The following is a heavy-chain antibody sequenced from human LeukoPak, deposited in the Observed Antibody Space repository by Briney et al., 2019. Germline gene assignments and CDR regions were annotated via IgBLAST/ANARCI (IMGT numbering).Heavy chain of an antibody. CDR2: ISSSSSYI. V-gene: IGHV3-21*01. J-gene: IGHJ4*02. CDR1: GFTFSSYS. CDR3: ARGRDGYNNY. Sequence: GGSLRLSCAASGFTFSSYSMNWVRQAPGKGLEWVSSISSSSSYIYYADSVKGRFTISRDNAKNSLYLQMNSLRAEDTAVYYCARGRDGYNNYWGQGTLSPSPQ. D-gene: IGHD5-24*01.